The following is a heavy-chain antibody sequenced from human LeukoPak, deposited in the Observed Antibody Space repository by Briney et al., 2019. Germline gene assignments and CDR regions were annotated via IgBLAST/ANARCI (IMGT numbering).Heavy chain of an antibody. Sequence: GRSLRLSCAASGFTFSSYGMHWVRQAPGKGLEWVAVIWDDGSNKYYADSVKGRFTISRDNSKNTLYLQMNSLRAEDTAVYYCARPNWNDVSYFDYWGQGTLVTVSS. CDR1: GFTFSSYG. V-gene: IGHV3-33*01. CDR2: IWDDGSNK. CDR3: ARPNWNDVSYFDY. D-gene: IGHD1-1*01. J-gene: IGHJ4*02.